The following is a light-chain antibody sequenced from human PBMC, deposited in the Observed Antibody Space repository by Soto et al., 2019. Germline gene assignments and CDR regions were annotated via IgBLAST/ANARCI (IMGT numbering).Light chain of an antibody. J-gene: IGLJ1*01. CDR2: TNN. CDR1: TSNIRNNP. V-gene: IGLV1-44*01. CDR3: SAWDGSLNNFV. Sequence: QSALTQPPSASGTHGQRVSISCSGSTSNIRNNPVTWFQQFPGTAPKLLIYTNNQRPSGVPDRFSGTKSDTAASLAISGLQSADEADYYCSAWDGSLNNFVFGTGTRSPS.